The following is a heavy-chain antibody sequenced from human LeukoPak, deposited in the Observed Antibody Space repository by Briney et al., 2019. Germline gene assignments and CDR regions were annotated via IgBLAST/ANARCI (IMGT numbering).Heavy chain of an antibody. CDR3: ARDLRMVRGVYPFDI. CDR2: ISSSSSYI. Sequence: GGSLRLSCAASGFTFSSYSMNWVRQAPGKGLEWVSSISSSSSYIYYADSVKGRFTISRDNAKNSLYLQMNGLRAEDTAVYYCARDLRMVRGVYPFDIWGQGTMVTVSS. D-gene: IGHD3-10*01. J-gene: IGHJ3*02. CDR1: GFTFSSYS. V-gene: IGHV3-21*01.